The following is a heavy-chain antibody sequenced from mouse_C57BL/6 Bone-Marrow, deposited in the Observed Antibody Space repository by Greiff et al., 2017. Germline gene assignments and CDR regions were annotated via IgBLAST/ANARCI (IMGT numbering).Heavy chain of an antibody. CDR1: GYTFTSYG. V-gene: IGHV1-81*01. CDR3: ARGYYYGSSLTMDY. CDR2: IYPRSGNT. Sequence: QVQLQQSGAELARPGASVKLSCKASGYTFTSYGISWVKQRTGQGLEWIGEIYPRSGNTYYNEKFKGKAILTADKSSSTAYMELRSLTSEDSAVYFCARGYYYGSSLTMDYWGQGTSVTVSS. D-gene: IGHD1-1*01. J-gene: IGHJ4*01.